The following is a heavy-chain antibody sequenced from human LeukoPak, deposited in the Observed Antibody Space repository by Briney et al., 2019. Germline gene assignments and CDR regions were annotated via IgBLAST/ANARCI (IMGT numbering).Heavy chain of an antibody. Sequence: SETLSLTCTVSGGSISSSSYYWGWIRQPPGEGLEWIGSIYYSRSTYYNPSLKSRVTISVDTSKNQFSLKLSSVTAADTAVYYCARLGGKLRSYWGQGTLVTVSS. D-gene: IGHD3-16*01. CDR2: IYYSRST. CDR1: GGSISSSSYY. CDR3: ARLGGKLRSY. V-gene: IGHV4-39*01. J-gene: IGHJ4*02.